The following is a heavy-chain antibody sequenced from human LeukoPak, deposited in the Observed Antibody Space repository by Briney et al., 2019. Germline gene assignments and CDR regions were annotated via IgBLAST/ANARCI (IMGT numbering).Heavy chain of an antibody. V-gene: IGHV4-34*01. D-gene: IGHD3-16*01. CDR1: GGSFSGYY. Sequence: SETLSLTCAVYGGSFSGYYWSWIRQPPGKGLEWIGEINHSGSTNYNPSLKSRVTISVDTSKNQFSLKLSSVTAADTAVYYCARGLDLDWFDPWGQGTLVTVSS. CDR2: INHSGST. CDR3: ARGLDLDWFDP. J-gene: IGHJ5*02.